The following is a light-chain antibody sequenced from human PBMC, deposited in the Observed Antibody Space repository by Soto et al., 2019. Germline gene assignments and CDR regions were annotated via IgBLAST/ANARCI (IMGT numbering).Light chain of an antibody. CDR3: HQRQYWPPIT. Sequence: EIVMTQSPATLSVSPGERATLSCRASQSVSNNVVWYQQKPGQAPRVVIYAASMRATGIPARFSGRGSGTDFTLTISSLEPEDFAVYYCHQRQYWPPITFGQGTRLEIK. CDR2: AAS. J-gene: IGKJ5*01. V-gene: IGKV3-11*01. CDR1: QSVSNN.